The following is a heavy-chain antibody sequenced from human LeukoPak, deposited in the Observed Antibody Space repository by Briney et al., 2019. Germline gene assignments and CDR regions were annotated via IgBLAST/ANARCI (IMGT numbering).Heavy chain of an antibody. Sequence: GGSLRLSCAASGFTFSSYDMHWVRQATGKGLEWVSAIGTAGDTYYPGSVKGRFTISRENAKNSLYLQMNSLRAGDTAVYYCARDYYDSSGYYYGGDYWGQGTLVTVSS. V-gene: IGHV3-13*01. CDR2: IGTAGDT. CDR1: GFTFSSYD. CDR3: ARDYYDSSGYYYGGDY. J-gene: IGHJ4*02. D-gene: IGHD3-22*01.